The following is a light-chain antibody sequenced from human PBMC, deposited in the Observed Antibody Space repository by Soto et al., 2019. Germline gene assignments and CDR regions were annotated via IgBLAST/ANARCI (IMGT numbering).Light chain of an antibody. CDR2: DAS. J-gene: IGKJ4*01. CDR1: QGISRY. CDR3: QQRADWPPLT. V-gene: IGKV3-11*01. Sequence: ESVLTQSPATLSLSPGERATLSCRASQGISRYLAWYQQKPGQAPKLLIFDASNRATGIPARFSGSGSGTDFTLTISSLEPEDFAIYYCQQRADWPPLTFGGGTEVEIK.